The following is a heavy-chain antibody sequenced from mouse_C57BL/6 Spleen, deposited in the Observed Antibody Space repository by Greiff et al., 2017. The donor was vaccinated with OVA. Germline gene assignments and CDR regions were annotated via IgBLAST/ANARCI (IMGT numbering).Heavy chain of an antibody. J-gene: IGHJ4*01. CDR2: IDPSDSYT. D-gene: IGHD3-2*02. CDR1: GYTFTSYW. Sequence: QVQLQQPGAELVMPGASVKLSCKASGYTFTSYWMHWVKQRPGQGLEWIGEIDPSDSYTNYNQKFKGKSKLTVDKSSSTSYMQLSSLTSEDSAVYYCARRDSSGYAMDYWGQGTSVTVSS. V-gene: IGHV1-69*01. CDR3: ARRDSSGYAMDY.